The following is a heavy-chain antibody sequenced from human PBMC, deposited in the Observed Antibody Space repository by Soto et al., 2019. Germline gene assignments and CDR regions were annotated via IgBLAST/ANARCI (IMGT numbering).Heavy chain of an antibody. CDR1: GFTFDDYA. CDR2: ISWNSGSI. D-gene: IGHD5-18*01. CDR3: AKDTTRYSYGFPGFDY. Sequence: PGGSLRLSCAASGFTFDDYAMHWVRQAPGKGLEWVSGISWNSGSIGYADSVKGRFTISRDNAKNSLYLQMNSLRAEDTALYYCAKDTTRYSYGFPGFDYWGQGTLVTVSS. V-gene: IGHV3-9*01. J-gene: IGHJ4*02.